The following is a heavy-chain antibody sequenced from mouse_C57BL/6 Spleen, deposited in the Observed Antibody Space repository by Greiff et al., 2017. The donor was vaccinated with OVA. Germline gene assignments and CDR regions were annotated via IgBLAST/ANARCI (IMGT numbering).Heavy chain of an antibody. CDR3: AKTGDGYSYYFDY. CDR1: GYTFTSYW. V-gene: IGHV1-55*01. CDR2: IYPGSGST. Sequence: QVQLQQSGAELVKPGASVKMSCKASGYTFTSYWITWVKQRPGQGLEWIGDIYPGSGSTNYNEKFKSKATLTVDTSSSTAYMQLSSLTSEDSAVYYCAKTGDGYSYYFDYWGQGTTLTVSS. D-gene: IGHD2-3*01. J-gene: IGHJ2*01.